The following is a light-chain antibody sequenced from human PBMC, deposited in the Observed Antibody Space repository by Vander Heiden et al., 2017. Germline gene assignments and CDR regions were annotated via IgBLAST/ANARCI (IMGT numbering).Light chain of an antibody. Sequence: DIQMTQSPSSVSASVGDRVTITCRASQGISSWLAWYQHKPEKAPKLLIYAASSLQSGVPSRFSGSGSGTDFTLTISSLQPEDFATYYCQQANSFPLTFGGGTKVEIK. CDR1: QGISSW. J-gene: IGKJ4*01. CDR2: AAS. CDR3: QQANSFPLT. V-gene: IGKV1-12*01.